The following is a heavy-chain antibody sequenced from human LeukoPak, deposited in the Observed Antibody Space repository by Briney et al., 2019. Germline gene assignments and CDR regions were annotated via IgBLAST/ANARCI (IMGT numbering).Heavy chain of an antibody. Sequence: PGGSLRLSCAASGFTFSTYWMHWVRQSPGRGLVWVSRINLDGSSTSYADSVKGRFTISRDNAKNTLYLQMNSLRSEDTAVYYCARHLTYGGWNAWGQGTLVTVSS. CDR2: INLDGSST. CDR3: ARHLTYGGWNA. V-gene: IGHV3-74*01. D-gene: IGHD4-23*01. CDR1: GFTFSTYW. J-gene: IGHJ5*02.